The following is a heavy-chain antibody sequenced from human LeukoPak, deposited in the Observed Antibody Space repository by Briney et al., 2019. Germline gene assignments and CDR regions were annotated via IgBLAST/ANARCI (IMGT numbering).Heavy chain of an antibody. CDR2: IRSRANTYAT. Sequence: GGSLRLSCAASGFTFNTYPMHWVRQASGKGLEWVGRIRSRANTYATAYAASVKGRFTISRDDSKNTAYLQMNSLKTEDTALYYCTRPDDYGDYWGQGTLVTVSS. J-gene: IGHJ4*02. CDR3: TRPDDYGDY. V-gene: IGHV3-73*01. CDR1: GFTFNTYP.